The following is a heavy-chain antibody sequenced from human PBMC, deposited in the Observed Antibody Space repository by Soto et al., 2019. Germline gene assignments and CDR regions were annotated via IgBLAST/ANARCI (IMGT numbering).Heavy chain of an antibody. CDR2: INPNRGDT. CDR3: ARSHSDYHYHAMDA. J-gene: IGHJ6*02. Sequence: ASVKVSCKTSRYIFTGYYMHWVRQAPGQGLEWMGWINPNRGDTNYAQRFKGRVSMTSDTSINTAYLALSRLRPGDTAVVFCARSHSDYHYHAMDAWGQGTTATVSS. CDR1: RYIFTGYY. V-gene: IGHV1-2*02.